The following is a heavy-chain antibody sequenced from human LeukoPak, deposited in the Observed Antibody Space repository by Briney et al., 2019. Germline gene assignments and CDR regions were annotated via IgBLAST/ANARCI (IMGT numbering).Heavy chain of an antibody. CDR1: GLTFSSYS. V-gene: IGHV3-21*01. D-gene: IGHD3-22*01. CDR2: ISSSSSYI. CDR3: ARSIGGVIVVVTSFDY. Sequence: GGSLRLSCAASGLTFSSYSMNWVRQAPGKGLEWVSSISSSSSYIYYADSVKGRFTISRDNAKNSLYLQMNSLRAEDTAVYYCARSIGGVIVVVTSFDYWGQGTLVTVSS. J-gene: IGHJ4*02.